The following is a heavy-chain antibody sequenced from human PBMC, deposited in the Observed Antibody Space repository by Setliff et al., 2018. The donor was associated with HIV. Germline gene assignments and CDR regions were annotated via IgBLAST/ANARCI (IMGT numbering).Heavy chain of an antibody. CDR2: IYTSGST. Sequence: SETLSLTCTVSGGSISSGTYYWSWIRQPAGKGLEWIGRIYTSGSTDYNPSLKSRVTISVDTSKNQFSLNLSSVTAADTAVYYCAREGDYNFDNNGYLRGGYYYYCMDVWGKGTTVTVSS. CDR3: AREGDYNFDNNGYLRGGYYYYCMDV. V-gene: IGHV4-61*02. J-gene: IGHJ6*03. CDR1: GGSISSGTYY. D-gene: IGHD3-22*01.